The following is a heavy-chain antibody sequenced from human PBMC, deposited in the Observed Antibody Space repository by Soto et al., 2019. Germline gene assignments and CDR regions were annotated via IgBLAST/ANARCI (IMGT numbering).Heavy chain of an antibody. CDR3: ARESEDLTSNFDY. Sequence: KPGGSLRLSCAASGFTFSDYYMSWIRQAPGKGLEWLSYSSDSGTFTRYADSVKGRFSISRDNAKNSLYLQMNSLRAEDTAVYYCARESEDLTSNFDYWGQGTLVTVSS. CDR2: SSDSGTFT. V-gene: IGHV3-11*06. J-gene: IGHJ4*02. CDR1: GFTFSDYY.